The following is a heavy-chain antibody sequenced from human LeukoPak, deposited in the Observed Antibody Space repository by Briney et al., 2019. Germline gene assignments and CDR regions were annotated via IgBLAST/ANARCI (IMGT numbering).Heavy chain of an antibody. Sequence: ASVKVSCKASGYTFTGYYMHWVRQPPGQGLEWMGWINPNSGGTNYAQKFQGRVTMTRDTSISTAYMELSRLRSDDTAVYYCARSDYDSSGYGGPWGQGTLVTVSS. D-gene: IGHD3-22*01. J-gene: IGHJ5*02. CDR2: INPNSGGT. CDR3: ARSDYDSSGYGGP. CDR1: GYTFTGYY. V-gene: IGHV1-2*02.